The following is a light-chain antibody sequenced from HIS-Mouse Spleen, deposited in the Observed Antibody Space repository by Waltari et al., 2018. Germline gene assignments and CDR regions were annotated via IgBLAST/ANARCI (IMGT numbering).Light chain of an antibody. CDR3: SSYAGSNNHVV. CDR1: SSDVGGYNY. CDR2: EVS. J-gene: IGLJ2*01. Sequence: QSALTQPPSASGSPGQSVTISCTGTSSDVGGYNYVSWYLQHPGKAPKLRIFEVSKRPSGVPDRFSGSKSGNTASLTVPGLQAEDEADYYCSSYAGSNNHVVFGGGTKLTVL. V-gene: IGLV2-8*01.